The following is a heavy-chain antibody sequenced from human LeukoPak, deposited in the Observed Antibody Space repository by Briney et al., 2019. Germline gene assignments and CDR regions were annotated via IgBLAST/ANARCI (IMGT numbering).Heavy chain of an antibody. CDR1: GGSISSSSYY. Sequence: SETLSLTCTVSGGSISSSSYYWGWIRQPPGKGLEWIGSIYYSGSTYYNPSLKSRVTISVDTSKNQFSLKLSSVTAADTAVYYCAEIEQYSGSYYFDYWGQGTLVTVSS. CDR3: AEIEQYSGSYYFDY. D-gene: IGHD1-26*01. V-gene: IGHV4-39*07. J-gene: IGHJ4*02. CDR2: IYYSGST.